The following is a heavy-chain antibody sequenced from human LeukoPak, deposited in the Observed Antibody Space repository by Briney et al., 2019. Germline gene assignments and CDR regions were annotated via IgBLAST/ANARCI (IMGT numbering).Heavy chain of an antibody. Sequence: SGTLSLTCAVSGGSISSGSYYWSWIRQPAGKGLEWIGRIYTSGSANYNPSLKSRVTISVDTSKNQFSLKLSSVTAADTAVYYCATGVHGIAAAGDYYFDYWGQGTLVTVSS. CDR3: ATGVHGIAAAGDYYFDY. CDR2: IYTSGSA. CDR1: GGSISSGSYY. V-gene: IGHV4-61*02. J-gene: IGHJ4*02. D-gene: IGHD6-13*01.